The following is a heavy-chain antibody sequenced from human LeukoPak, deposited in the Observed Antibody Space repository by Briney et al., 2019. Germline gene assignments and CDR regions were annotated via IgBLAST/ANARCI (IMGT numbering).Heavy chain of an antibody. Sequence: GASVKVSCKASGFTFTSSAMQWVRQARGQRLEWIGWIVVGSGNTNYAQKFQERVTITRDMSTSTAYMELSSLRSEDTAVYYCAALRGISIVTTVTTYEYDYWGQGTLVTVSS. CDR3: AALRGISIVTTVTTYEYDY. CDR2: IVVGSGNT. D-gene: IGHD4-17*01. V-gene: IGHV1-58*02. J-gene: IGHJ4*02. CDR1: GFTFTSSA.